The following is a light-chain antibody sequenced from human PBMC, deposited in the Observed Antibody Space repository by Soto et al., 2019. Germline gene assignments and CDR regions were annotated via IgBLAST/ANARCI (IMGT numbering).Light chain of an antibody. Sequence: QSVLTQPPSASGSPGQSVTISCTGTKNDIGVYDFVSWYQHHPGKAPRLIIYEVVQRPSGVPDRFSGSKSGNTASLTISGLQAEDEADYYCSSYTSSSTSFVFGSGTKVTVL. CDR3: SSYTSSSTSFV. J-gene: IGLJ1*01. CDR1: KNDIGVYDF. V-gene: IGLV2-18*02. CDR2: EVV.